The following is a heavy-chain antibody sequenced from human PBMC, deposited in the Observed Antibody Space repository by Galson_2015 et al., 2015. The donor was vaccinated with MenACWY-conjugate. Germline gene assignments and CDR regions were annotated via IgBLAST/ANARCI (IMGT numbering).Heavy chain of an antibody. CDR1: GFSLTTTGMS. J-gene: IGHJ4*02. V-gene: IGHV2-70*11. D-gene: IGHD3-10*01. Sequence: PALVKPTQPLTLTCTFSGFSLTTTGMSVSWIRQPPGKALEWLARIDWDDDKYYTTSLKTRLTISKDTSKNQVVLTMTNMDPVDTATYYCARTYGSGSYYRYYFDYWGQGTLVTVSS. CDR2: IDWDDDK. CDR3: ARTYGSGSYYRYYFDY.